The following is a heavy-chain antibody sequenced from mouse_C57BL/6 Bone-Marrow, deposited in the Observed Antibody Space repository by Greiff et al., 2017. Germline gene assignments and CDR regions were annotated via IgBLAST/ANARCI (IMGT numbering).Heavy chain of an antibody. Sequence: EVKLMESGGGLVQPGGSLKLSCAASGFTFSDYGMAWVRQAPRKGPEWVAFISNLAYSIYYADTVTGRFTISRENATNTLYLELSSLRSEDTAMYYCARRGSFYARDYWGQGTSVTVSS. J-gene: IGHJ4*01. CDR3: ARRGSFYARDY. CDR1: GFTFSDYG. CDR2: ISNLAYSI. D-gene: IGHD1-1*02. V-gene: IGHV5-15*01.